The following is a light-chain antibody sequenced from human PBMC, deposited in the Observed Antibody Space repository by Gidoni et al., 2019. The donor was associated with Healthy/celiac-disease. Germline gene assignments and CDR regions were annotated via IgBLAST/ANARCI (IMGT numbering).Light chain of an antibody. CDR2: GAS. J-gene: IGKJ4*01. Sequence: EIVLTQSPGTLSLSPGERATLSCRASQIVSSSYLAWYQQKPGQAPRLLIYGASSRATGIPDRFSGSGSGTDFTLTISRLEPEDFAVYYCQQYGSSVLTFGGGTKVEIK. CDR3: QQYGSSVLT. V-gene: IGKV3-20*01. CDR1: QIVSSSY.